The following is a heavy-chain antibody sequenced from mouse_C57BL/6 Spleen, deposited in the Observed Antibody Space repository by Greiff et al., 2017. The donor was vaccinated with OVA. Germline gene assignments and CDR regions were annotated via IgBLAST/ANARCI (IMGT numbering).Heavy chain of an antibody. V-gene: IGHV1-72*01. CDR3: ARRDYYGSSYVDWYFDV. CDR2: IDPNSGGT. Sequence: QVQLQQPGAELVKPGASVTLSCKASGYTFPSYWMHWVKQRPGRGLEWIGWIDPNSGGTKYNEMFKSKATLAVDKPSSTANRQLSSLTSEDSAVNYCARRDYYGSSYVDWYFDVWGTGTTVTVSS. J-gene: IGHJ1*03. CDR1: GYTFPSYW. D-gene: IGHD1-1*01.